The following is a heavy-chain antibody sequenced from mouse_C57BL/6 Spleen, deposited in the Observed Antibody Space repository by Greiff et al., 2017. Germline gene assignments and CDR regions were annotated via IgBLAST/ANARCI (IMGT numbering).Heavy chain of an antibody. J-gene: IGHJ2*01. CDR1: GFTFSDAW. CDR3: TRATMVTPFDY. Sequence: DVQLQESGGGLVQPGGSMKLSCAASGFTFSDAWMDWVRQSPEKGLEWVAEIRNKANNHATYYAESVKGRFTISRDYSKSSFYLQMNSLRAEDTGIYYCTRATMVTPFDYWGQGTTLTVSS. CDR2: IRNKANNHAT. D-gene: IGHD2-2*01. V-gene: IGHV6-6*01.